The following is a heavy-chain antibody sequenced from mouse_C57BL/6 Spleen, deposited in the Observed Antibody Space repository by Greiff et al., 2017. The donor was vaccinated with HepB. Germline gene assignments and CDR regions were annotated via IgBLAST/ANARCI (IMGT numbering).Heavy chain of an antibody. Sequence: EVQRVESGGGLVKPGGSLKLSCAASGFTFSSYTMSWVRQTPEKRLEWVATISGGGGNTYYPDSVKGRFTISRDNAKNTLYLQMSSLRSEDTALYYCARRGGIHFDYWGQGTTLTVSS. CDR1: GFTFSSYT. J-gene: IGHJ2*01. CDR2: ISGGGGNT. V-gene: IGHV5-9*01. CDR3: ARRGGIHFDY. D-gene: IGHD1-1*02.